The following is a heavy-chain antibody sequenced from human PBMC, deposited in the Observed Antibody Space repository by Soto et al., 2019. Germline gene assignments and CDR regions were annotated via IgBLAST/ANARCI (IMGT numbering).Heavy chain of an antibody. J-gene: IGHJ3*02. CDR3: ARRYGRAFDI. V-gene: IGHV4-39*01. D-gene: IGHD4-17*01. Sequence: ETLSRTCTVSGGSCRSSNDYWVWIRQPPGKGLEWVGSFYFGGSTYYNPSLMSRVIVSVDTSKNQFSLKLSSVTAADTAVYYCARRYGRAFDIWGQGTMVTVSS. CDR2: FYFGGST. CDR1: GGSCRSSNDY.